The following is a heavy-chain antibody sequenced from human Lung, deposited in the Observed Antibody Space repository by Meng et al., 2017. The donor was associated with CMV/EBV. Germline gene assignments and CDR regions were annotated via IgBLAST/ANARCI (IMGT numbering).Heavy chain of an antibody. J-gene: IGHJ3*02. CDR1: GFTVSSNY. CDR2: IYSVGTT. CDR3: ARDKSLGALDI. V-gene: IGHV3-66*02. Sequence: GGSXRLSCAASGFTVSSNYMSWVRQAPGKGLEWVSVIYSVGTTYYADSVKGRFTISRDNSKNTVYLQMNSLNAEDRAVYYCARDKSLGALDILGQGTMVTVSS. D-gene: IGHD7-27*01.